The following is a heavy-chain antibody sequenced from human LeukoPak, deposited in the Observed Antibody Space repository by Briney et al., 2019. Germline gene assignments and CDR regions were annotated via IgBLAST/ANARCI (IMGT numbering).Heavy chain of an antibody. J-gene: IGHJ3*02. V-gene: IGHV3-74*01. CDR3: LTIVETTIGAFDI. Sequence: GGSLRLSCAASGFTFRKYWLHWVRQAPGKGLVWVSRINPDDESTSYADSVKGRFTISRGNAKSTLYLQMNSLRAEDTAVYYCLTIVETTIGAFDIWGQGTMVTVSS. CDR1: GFTFRKYW. D-gene: IGHD1-26*01. CDR2: INPDDEST.